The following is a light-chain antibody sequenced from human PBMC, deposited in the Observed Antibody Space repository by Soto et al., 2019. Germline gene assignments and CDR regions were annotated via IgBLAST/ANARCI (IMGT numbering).Light chain of an antibody. J-gene: IGKJ4*01. V-gene: IGKV3-15*01. CDR1: QSISSN. CDR2: RTS. Sequence: IVRTHSPATLSVSPWYRSTLSFSSSQSISSNLAWYQQKPGQAPRLLMFRTSSRATGFPARFSGSGSGTEFNLTISSLQSEDFGVYYCQQYNNWPRATFGGGTKVDIK. CDR3: QQYNNWPRAT.